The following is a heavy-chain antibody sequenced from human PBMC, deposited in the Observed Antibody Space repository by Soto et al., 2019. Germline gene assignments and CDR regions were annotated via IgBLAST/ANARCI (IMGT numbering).Heavy chain of an antibody. V-gene: IGHV1-69*01. D-gene: IGHD3-10*01. CDR3: ASTRVFRVTGYFDY. J-gene: IGHJ4*02. CDR2: IIPIFGTA. Sequence: QVQLVQSGAEVKKPGSSVKVSCKASGGTFSSYAISWVRQAPGRGLEWMGGIIPIFGTANYAQKFQGRVTITADESTSTAYMELSSLRSEDTAVYYCASTRVFRVTGYFDYWGQGTLVTVSS. CDR1: GGTFSSYA.